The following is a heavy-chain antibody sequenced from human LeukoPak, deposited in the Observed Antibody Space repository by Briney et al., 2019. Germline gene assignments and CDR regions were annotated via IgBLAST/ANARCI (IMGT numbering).Heavy chain of an antibody. D-gene: IGHD4/OR15-4a*01. CDR3: ARRAGAYSHPYDY. CDR1: AFTVSSNS. Sequence: GGSLRLSCTVSAFTVSSNSMSWVRQAPGKGLEWVSFIYSDNTHYSDSVKGRFTISRDNSKNTLYLQMNSLRAGDTAVYYCARRAGAYSHPYDYWGQGTLVTVSS. CDR2: IYSDNT. V-gene: IGHV3-53*01. J-gene: IGHJ4*02.